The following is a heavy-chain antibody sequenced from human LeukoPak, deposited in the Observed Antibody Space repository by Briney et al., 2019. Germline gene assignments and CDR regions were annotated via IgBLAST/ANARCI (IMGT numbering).Heavy chain of an antibody. V-gene: IGHV1-46*01. CDR3: ARERGALYYGPGSCPDFDY. D-gene: IGHD3-10*01. CDR1: GYTFTSYY. J-gene: IGHJ4*02. CDR2: INPSGGST. Sequence: GASVKVSCKASGYTFTSYYMHWVRQAPGQGLEWMGIINPSGGSTSYAQKFQGRVTMTRDMSTSTVYMELSSLRSEDTAVYYCARERGALYYGPGSCPDFDYWGQGTLVTVSS.